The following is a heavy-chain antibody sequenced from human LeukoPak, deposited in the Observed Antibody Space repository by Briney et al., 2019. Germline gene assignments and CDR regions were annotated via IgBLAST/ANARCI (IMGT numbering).Heavy chain of an antibody. J-gene: IGHJ4*02. CDR3: ASGIGYCSSTSCPGMDY. CDR1: GGSLSSFY. D-gene: IGHD2-2*01. Sequence: ETLSLTRTVAGGSLSSFYGSWVRPPPGEGLEWIGYNYYSGSTNYNPSLKSRVTLSVDASKNQFSLKLSSVTAADTAVYYCASGIGYCSSTSCPGMDYWGQGTLVTVSS. CDR2: NYYSGST. V-gene: IGHV4-59*01.